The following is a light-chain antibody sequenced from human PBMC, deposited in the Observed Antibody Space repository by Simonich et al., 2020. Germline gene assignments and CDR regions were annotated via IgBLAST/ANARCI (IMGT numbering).Light chain of an antibody. CDR3: SSYTSSSTSWV. J-gene: IGLJ3*02. Sequence: QSALTQPASVSGSPGQSITISCTGTSSDVGGYNYVSWYQQHPGKAPKLMIYDVSKRPSGVSKLFSGSKSGNTASLTISGLQAEDEADYYCSSYTSSSTSWVFGGGTKLTVL. CDR2: DVS. V-gene: IGLV2-14*01. CDR1: SSDVGGYNY.